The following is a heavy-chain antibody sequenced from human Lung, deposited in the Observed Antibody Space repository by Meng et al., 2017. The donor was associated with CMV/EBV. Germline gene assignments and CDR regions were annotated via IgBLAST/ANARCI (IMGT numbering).Heavy chain of an antibody. V-gene: IGHV3-30-3*01. CDR1: GVTFSSYA. CDR3: ASQRGDY. J-gene: IGHJ4*02. Sequence: QVRCVESGGGVVHLGRALRLTCAASGVTFSSYAMHSVRQAPGKGLEGVAVISYDGSNKYYADSVKGRFTISRDNSKNTLYLQMNSLRAEDTAVYYCASQRGDYWGQGTLVTVSS. D-gene: IGHD3-10*01. CDR2: ISYDGSNK.